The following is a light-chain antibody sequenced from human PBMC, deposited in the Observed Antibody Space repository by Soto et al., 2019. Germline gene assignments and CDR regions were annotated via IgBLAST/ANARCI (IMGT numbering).Light chain of an antibody. CDR2: AAS. CDR1: QSISKY. Sequence: DIPMTQSPSSLSASVGDRVTITCRAGQSISKYLNWYQQKPGKAPKLLIYAASMLQSGVPSCIGSSGSATDFTLTISSLQPEDVASYYYQQGNNTPFTFGQGTELEIK. V-gene: IGKV1-39*01. J-gene: IGKJ2*01. CDR3: QQGNNTPFT.